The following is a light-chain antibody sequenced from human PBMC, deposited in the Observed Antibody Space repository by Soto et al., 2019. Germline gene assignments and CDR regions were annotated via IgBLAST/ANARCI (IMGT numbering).Light chain of an antibody. CDR2: GAS. CDR1: QSVRYN. V-gene: IGKV3-15*01. J-gene: IGKJ2*01. Sequence: EIVMTQSPATLSVSPGERATLSCSASQSVRYNLAWYQQKPGQTPRLLIYGASTRAIDIPPRFSGSGSGTEFTITISSLQSEYFAVYYCHQYNSGFTVGQGTKLEIK. CDR3: HQYNSGFT.